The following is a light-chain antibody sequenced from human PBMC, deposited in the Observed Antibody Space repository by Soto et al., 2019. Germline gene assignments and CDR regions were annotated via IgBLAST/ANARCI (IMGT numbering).Light chain of an antibody. Sequence: LTQPPSASGTPGQRVTISCSGSSSNIGSNYVYWYQQLPGTAPKLLIYRNNQRPSGVPDRFSGSKSGTSASLAISGLRSEDEADYYCAAWDDSLSAYVVFGGGTQLTVL. CDR3: AAWDDSLSAYVV. J-gene: IGLJ2*01. CDR1: SSNIGSNY. V-gene: IGLV1-47*01. CDR2: RNN.